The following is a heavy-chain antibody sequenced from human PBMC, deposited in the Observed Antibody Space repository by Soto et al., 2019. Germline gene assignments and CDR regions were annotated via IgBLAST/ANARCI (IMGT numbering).Heavy chain of an antibody. Sequence: ASVKVSCKASGYTFTSYDINWVRQATGQGLEWMGWMNPNSGNTGYAQKFQGRVTMTRDTSISTAYMELSSLRSEGTAVYYCGRLITGPTGIHAYDIWGQGTMVTVSS. CDR3: GRLITGPTGIHAYDI. J-gene: IGHJ3*02. CDR1: GYTFTSYD. CDR2: MNPNSGNT. D-gene: IGHD1-7*01. V-gene: IGHV1-8*01.